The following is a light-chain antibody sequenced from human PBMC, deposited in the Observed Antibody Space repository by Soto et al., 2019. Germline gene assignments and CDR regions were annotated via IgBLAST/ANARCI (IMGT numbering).Light chain of an antibody. V-gene: IGLV2-14*03. Sequence: QSALTQPASVSGSPGQSIAISCTGTSHDVGGYNYVSWYQHHPGKAPKLMIYDVSARPSGVSSRFSGSKSDNTASLTISGLQAEDEADYYCSSYTSSSTVVFGGGTKLTVL. CDR1: SHDVGGYNY. CDR2: DVS. J-gene: IGLJ2*01. CDR3: SSYTSSSTVV.